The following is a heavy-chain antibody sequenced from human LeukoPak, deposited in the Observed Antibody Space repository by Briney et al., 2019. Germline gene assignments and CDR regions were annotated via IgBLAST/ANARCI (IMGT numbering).Heavy chain of an antibody. V-gene: IGHV3-30*02. CDR1: GFTFSSYG. J-gene: IGHJ4*02. D-gene: IGHD1-26*01. Sequence: GGSLRLSCAASGFTFSSYGMHWVRQAPGKGLEWVAFIRYDGSNKYYADSVKGRFTISRDNSKNTLYLQMNSLRAEDTAVYYCAKAHSVGATSSVDHWGQGTLVTVSS. CDR2: IRYDGSNK. CDR3: AKAHSVGATSSVDH.